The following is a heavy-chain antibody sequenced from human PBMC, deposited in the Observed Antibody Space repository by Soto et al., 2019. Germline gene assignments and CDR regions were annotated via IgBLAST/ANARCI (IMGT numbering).Heavy chain of an antibody. Sequence: GGSLRLSCAASGFTFSDYYLSWIRQAPGTGLEWVSYISSSGSTIYYADSVKGRFTISRDNAKNSLYLQMNSLRAEDTAVYYCARGDYDFWSGYPLDVWGQGTTVTVSS. CDR3: ARGDYDFWSGYPLDV. CDR2: ISSSGSTI. V-gene: IGHV3-11*01. CDR1: GFTFSDYY. D-gene: IGHD3-3*01. J-gene: IGHJ6*02.